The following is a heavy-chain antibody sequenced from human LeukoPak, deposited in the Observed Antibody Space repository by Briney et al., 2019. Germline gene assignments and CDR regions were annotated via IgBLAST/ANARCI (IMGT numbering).Heavy chain of an antibody. CDR2: IVVGSVNT. CDR3: ARLAPGPRGWFDP. D-gene: IGHD3-10*01. CDR1: GFTFGTSA. J-gene: IGHJ5*02. Sequence: SVTVSCTASGFTFGTSAVQWVRQARGQRLEWIGWIVVGSVNTNYAQKFQEGVTITRDMSTSTAYMELSSLRSEDTAVYYCARLAPGPRGWFDPWGQGTLVTVSS. V-gene: IGHV1-58*01.